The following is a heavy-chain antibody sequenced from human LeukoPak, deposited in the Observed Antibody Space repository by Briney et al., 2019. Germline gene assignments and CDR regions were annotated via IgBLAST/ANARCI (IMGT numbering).Heavy chain of an antibody. Sequence: GGSLRLSCAASGFTFSSYSMNWVRQAPGKGLEWVSYISSSSSTIYYADSVKGRFTISRDNAKNSLYLQMNSLRAEDTAVYYCARDRRYDFWSGTLGKFGYWGQGTLVTVSS. J-gene: IGHJ4*02. V-gene: IGHV3-48*04. CDR1: GFTFSSYS. CDR2: ISSSSSTI. D-gene: IGHD3-3*01. CDR3: ARDRRYDFWSGTLGKFGY.